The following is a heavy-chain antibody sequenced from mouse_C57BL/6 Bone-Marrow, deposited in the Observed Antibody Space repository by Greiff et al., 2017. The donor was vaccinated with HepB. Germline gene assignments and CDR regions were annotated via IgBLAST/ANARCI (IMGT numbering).Heavy chain of an antibody. CDR2: ISSGGSYT. CDR3: ARRGKDY. Sequence: EVKLVESGGDLVKPGGSLKLSCAASGFTFSSYGMSWVRQTPDKRLEWVATISSGGSYTYYPDSVKGRFTISRDNAKNTLYLQMSSLKSEDTAMYYCARRGKDYWGQGTTLTVSS. V-gene: IGHV5-6*02. CDR1: GFTFSSYG. J-gene: IGHJ2*01.